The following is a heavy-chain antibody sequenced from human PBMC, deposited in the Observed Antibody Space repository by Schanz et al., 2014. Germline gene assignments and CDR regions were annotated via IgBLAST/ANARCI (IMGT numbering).Heavy chain of an antibody. J-gene: IGHJ6*01. CDR1: GFTVNNYA. CDR3: VKDPDKYNWNDVEGMDV. Sequence: EVQLVESGGGLVKPGESLRLSCTVSGFTVNNYAMNWVRQAPGRGLEWVSGITRQGTTYYADFVKGRFTISRDNSRNTVYLQMKSLRVEDTAVYYCVKDPDKYNWNDVEGMDVWGPGTTVTVSS. V-gene: IGHV3-23*04. CDR2: ITRQGTT. D-gene: IGHD1-1*01.